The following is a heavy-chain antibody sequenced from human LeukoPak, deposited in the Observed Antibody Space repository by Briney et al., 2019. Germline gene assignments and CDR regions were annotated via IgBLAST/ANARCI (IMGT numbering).Heavy chain of an antibody. V-gene: IGHV3-33*01. D-gene: IGHD1-26*01. CDR3: ARLRGSYFDY. J-gene: IGHJ4*02. Sequence: PGGSLRLSCAASGFTFSSHGMHWVRQAPGKGLEWVALIWYDGSNKYYADSVKGRFTISRDNSKNTLYLQMNSLRAEDTAVYYCARLRGSYFDYWGQGTLVTVSS. CDR1: GFTFSSHG. CDR2: IWYDGSNK.